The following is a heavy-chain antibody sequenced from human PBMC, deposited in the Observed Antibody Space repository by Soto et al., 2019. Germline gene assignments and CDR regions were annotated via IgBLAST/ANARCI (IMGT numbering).Heavy chain of an antibody. CDR2: ISYDGSNK. CDR1: GFTFSSYG. J-gene: IGHJ6*02. Sequence: PGGSLRLSCAASGFTFSSYGMHWVRQAPGKGLEWVAVISYDGSNKYYADSVKGRLTISRDNSKNTLYLQMNSLRAEDTAVYYCAKGGITIFEAYYYYYGMDVWGQGTTVTVSS. V-gene: IGHV3-30*18. CDR3: AKGGITIFEAYYYYYGMDV. D-gene: IGHD3-3*01.